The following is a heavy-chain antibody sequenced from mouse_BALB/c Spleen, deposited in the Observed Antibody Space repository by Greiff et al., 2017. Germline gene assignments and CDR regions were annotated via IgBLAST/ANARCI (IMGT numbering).Heavy chain of an antibody. CDR3: ARGIYYGNYYAMDY. V-gene: IGHV7-3*02. J-gene: IGHJ4*01. CDR1: GFTFTDYY. CDR2: IRNKANGYKT. Sequence: EVKLVESGGGLVQPGGSLRLSCATSGFTFTDYYMSWVRQPPGKALEWLGFIRNKANGYKTEYSASVKGRFTISRDNSQSILYLQMNTLRAEDSATYYCARGIYYGNYYAMDYWGQGTSVTVSS. D-gene: IGHD2-1*01.